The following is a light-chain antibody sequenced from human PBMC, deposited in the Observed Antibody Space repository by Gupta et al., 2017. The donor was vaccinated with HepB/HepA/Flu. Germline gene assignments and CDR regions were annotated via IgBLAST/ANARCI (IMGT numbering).Light chain of an antibody. Sequence: EILLTQSPAALSSSPGDRVTLSCRASQSLSSYLAWYQQKPGQAPRLLIYDASSRASGVPARFSGSGSGTDFTLTISSLDPEDFAVYYCQQCSSSPRTFGQGTKVEIK. CDR2: DAS. J-gene: IGKJ1*01. V-gene: IGKV3-11*01. CDR3: QQCSSSPRT. CDR1: QSLSSY.